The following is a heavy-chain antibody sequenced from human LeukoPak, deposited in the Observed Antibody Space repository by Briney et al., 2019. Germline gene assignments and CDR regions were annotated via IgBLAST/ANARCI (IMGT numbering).Heavy chain of an antibody. CDR2: ISCDGSNK. CDR3: ARAGVVAALTYFDY. D-gene: IGHD2-15*01. CDR1: GFTFSSYA. Sequence: GGSLRLSCAASGFTFSSYAMHWVRQAPGKGLEWVAVISCDGSNKYYADSVKGRFTISRDNSKNTLYLQMNSLRAEDTAVYYCARAGVVAALTYFDYWGQGALVTVSS. J-gene: IGHJ4*02. V-gene: IGHV3-30-3*01.